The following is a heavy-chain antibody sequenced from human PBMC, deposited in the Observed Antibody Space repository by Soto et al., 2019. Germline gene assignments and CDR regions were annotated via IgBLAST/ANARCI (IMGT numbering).Heavy chain of an antibody. Sequence: ASVKFSCKVSGYTLTELSMHWVRQAPGKGLEWMGGFDPEDGETVYAQKFLGRVTMTEDTSTDTAYMELSSLRSEDTAVYYCATHPNYNYGMDVWGQGTTVTVS. J-gene: IGHJ6*02. CDR1: GYTLTELS. CDR3: ATHPNYNYGMDV. V-gene: IGHV1-24*01. CDR2: FDPEDGET.